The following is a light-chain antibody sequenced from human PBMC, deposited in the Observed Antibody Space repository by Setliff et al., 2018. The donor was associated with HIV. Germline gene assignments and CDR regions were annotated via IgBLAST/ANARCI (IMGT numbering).Light chain of an antibody. CDR2: SVT. V-gene: IGLV2-14*03. Sequence: QSALTQPASVSGSPGQSITISCSGTNSDIGSHDYVSWYQQHPGKAPKLIIFSVTYRPSGVSDRFSGSKSGNTASLTISGLQPEDEADYYCASHRDTNTLEVVGTGTKGTVL. J-gene: IGLJ1*01. CDR3: ASHRDTNTLEV. CDR1: NSDIGSHDY.